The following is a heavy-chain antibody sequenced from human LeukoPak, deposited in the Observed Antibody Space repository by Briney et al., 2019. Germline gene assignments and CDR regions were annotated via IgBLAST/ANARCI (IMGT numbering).Heavy chain of an antibody. Sequence: SVKVSCKASGGTFSSYAISWVRQAPGQGLEWMGGIIPIFGTANYAQKFQGRDTITADESASTAYMELSSLRSEDTAVYYCARDSALYCSSTSCLQDFQHWGRGTLVTVSS. CDR1: GGTFSSYA. CDR3: ARDSALYCSSTSCLQDFQH. V-gene: IGHV1-69*13. CDR2: IIPIFGTA. J-gene: IGHJ1*01. D-gene: IGHD2-2*01.